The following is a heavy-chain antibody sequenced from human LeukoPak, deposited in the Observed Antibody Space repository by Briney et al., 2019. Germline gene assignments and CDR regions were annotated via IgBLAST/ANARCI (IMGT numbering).Heavy chain of an antibody. CDR2: IKQDGSEK. CDR3: ARAIYDSSGYYYLPRGYYYYYMDV. V-gene: IGHV3-7*01. Sequence: GGSLRLSCAASGFTFSSYWMSWVRQAPGKGLEWVANIKQDGSEKYYVDSVKGRFTISRDNAKNSLYLQMNSLRAEDTAVYYCARAIYDSSGYYYLPRGYYYYYMDVWGKGTTVTISS. J-gene: IGHJ6*03. CDR1: GFTFSSYW. D-gene: IGHD3-22*01.